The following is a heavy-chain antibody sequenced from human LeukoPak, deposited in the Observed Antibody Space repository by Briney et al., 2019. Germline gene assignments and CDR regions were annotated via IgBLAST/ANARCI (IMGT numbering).Heavy chain of an antibody. CDR2: ISSSSSYT. J-gene: IGHJ3*02. CDR3: ARDGAPSPIAYSGYDDAFDI. CDR1: GFTFSDYY. V-gene: IGHV3-11*06. Sequence: GGSLRLSCAASGFTFSDYYMSWIRQAPGKGLEWVSYISSSSSYTNYADSVKGRFTISRDNAKNSLYLQMNSLRAEDTAVYYCARDGAPSPIAYSGYDDAFDIWGQGTMVTVSS. D-gene: IGHD5-12*01.